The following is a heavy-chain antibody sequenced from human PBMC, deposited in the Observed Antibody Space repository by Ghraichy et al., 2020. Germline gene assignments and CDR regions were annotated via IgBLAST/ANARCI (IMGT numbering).Heavy chain of an antibody. CDR3: ATEGNYYDSSGYYYYYGMDV. CDR2: FDPEDGET. J-gene: IGHJ6*02. V-gene: IGHV1-24*01. Sequence: ASVKVSCKVSGYTLTELSMHWVRQAPGKGLEWMGSFDPEDGETIYAQKFQGRVTMTEDTSTDTAYMELSSLRSEDTAVYYCATEGNYYDSSGYYYYYGMDVWGQGTTVTVSS. D-gene: IGHD3-22*01. CDR1: GYTLTELS.